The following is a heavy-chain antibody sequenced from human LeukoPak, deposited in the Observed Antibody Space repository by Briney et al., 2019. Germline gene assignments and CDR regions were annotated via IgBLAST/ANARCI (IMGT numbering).Heavy chain of an antibody. CDR1: GFTFSSYG. Sequence: GGSLRLSCAASGFTFSSYGMHWVRQAPGKGLEWVAFIRYDGSNKYYADSVKGRFTISRDNSKNTLYLQMNSLRAEDTAVYYCAKEVEDIVVVVAATGEAYFDYWGQGTLVTVSS. V-gene: IGHV3-30*02. D-gene: IGHD2-15*01. CDR3: AKEVEDIVVVVAATGEAYFDY. CDR2: IRYDGSNK. J-gene: IGHJ4*02.